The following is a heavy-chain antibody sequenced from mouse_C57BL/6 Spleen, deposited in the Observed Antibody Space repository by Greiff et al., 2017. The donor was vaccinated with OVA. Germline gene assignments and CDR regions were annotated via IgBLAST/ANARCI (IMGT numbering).Heavy chain of an antibody. CDR2: IYPGDGDT. Sequence: QVQLKESGAELVKPGASVKISCKASGYAFSSYWMNWVKQRPGKGLEWIGQIYPGDGDTNYNGKFKGKATLTADKSSSTAYMQLSSLTSEDSAVYFCARSGDYYGSSYWYFDVWGTGTTVTVSS. J-gene: IGHJ1*03. V-gene: IGHV1-80*01. D-gene: IGHD1-1*01. CDR1: GYAFSSYW. CDR3: ARSGDYYGSSYWYFDV.